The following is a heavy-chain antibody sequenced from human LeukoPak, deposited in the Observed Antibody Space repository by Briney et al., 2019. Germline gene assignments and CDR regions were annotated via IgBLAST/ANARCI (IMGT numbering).Heavy chain of an antibody. Sequence: PSETLSLTCTVSGGSISNSYWSWIRQSPGKGLEWIGYIYYSGSTNYNPSLKSRVTISVDTSKNQFSLKLSSVTAADTAVYYCARGGYSYGYGPYYYYMDVWGKGTTVTVSS. J-gene: IGHJ6*03. D-gene: IGHD5-18*01. CDR3: ARGGYSYGYGPYYYYMDV. CDR1: GGSISNSY. CDR2: IYYSGST. V-gene: IGHV4-59*01.